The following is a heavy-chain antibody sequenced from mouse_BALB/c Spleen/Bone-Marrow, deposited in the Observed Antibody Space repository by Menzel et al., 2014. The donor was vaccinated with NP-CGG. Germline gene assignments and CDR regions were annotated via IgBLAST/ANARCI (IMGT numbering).Heavy chain of an antibody. CDR3: ARSHFYGNYFDY. CDR2: VNTGSTII. J-gene: IGHJ2*01. V-gene: IGHV5-17*02. CDR1: GFTFSNFG. D-gene: IGHD2-1*01. Sequence: EVKLMASGGGFVQPGASRKLSCAASGFTFSNFGMHWFRQSPEKGLEWVAFVNTGSTIIYYADTVKGRFTISRDNPENTLFLQMSSLRSEDTAIYYYARSHFYGNYFDYWGQGTTLTISS.